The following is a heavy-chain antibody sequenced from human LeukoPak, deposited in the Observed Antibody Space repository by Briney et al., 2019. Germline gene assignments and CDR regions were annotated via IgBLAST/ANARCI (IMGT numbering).Heavy chain of an antibody. CDR2: ISWNSGSI. CDR1: GFTFDDYA. J-gene: IGHJ4*02. Sequence: GVSLRLSCAASGFTFDDYAMHWVRQAPGKGLEWVSGISWNSGSIGYADSVKGRFTISRDNAENSLYLQMNSLRAEDTALYYCAKSSSGWYRENDFDYWGQGTLVTVSS. CDR3: AKSSSGWYRENDFDY. D-gene: IGHD6-19*01. V-gene: IGHV3-9*01.